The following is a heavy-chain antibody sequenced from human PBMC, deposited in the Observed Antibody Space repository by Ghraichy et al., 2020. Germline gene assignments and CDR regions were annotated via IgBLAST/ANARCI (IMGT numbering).Heavy chain of an antibody. J-gene: IGHJ4*02. D-gene: IGHD2-15*01. CDR3: ASTIAVVAADDY. Sequence: GGSLRLSCEASGFTFSRFWMAWIRQAPGKGLEWVASIKHDGSEKHYVDAVKGRFTISRDNAKDSLSLQMNSLRAKDTAVYYCASTIAVVAADDYWGQGTLVTVSS. V-gene: IGHV3-7*01. CDR2: IKHDGSEK. CDR1: GFTFSRFW.